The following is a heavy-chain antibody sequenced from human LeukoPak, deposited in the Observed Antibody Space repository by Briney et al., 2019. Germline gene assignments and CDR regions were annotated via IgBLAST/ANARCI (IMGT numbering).Heavy chain of an antibody. J-gene: IGHJ5*01. D-gene: IGHD5/OR15-5a*01. CDR1: GYTFNSQH. V-gene: IGHV1-46*02. Sequence: ASVKVSCKASGYTFNSQHIHWVRQAPGQGVEWMGIIIPSGGGTSYAQKFQGRVTMTRDTSTSTVYLEMNSLRSDGTAVYYCARGCIRGGCFDSWGRGTLVIVSS. CDR2: IIPSGGGT. CDR3: ARGCIRGGCFDS.